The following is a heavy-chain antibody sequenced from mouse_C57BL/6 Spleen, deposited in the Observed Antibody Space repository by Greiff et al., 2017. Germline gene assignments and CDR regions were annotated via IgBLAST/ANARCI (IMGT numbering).Heavy chain of an antibody. D-gene: IGHD2-2*01. CDR1: GFSLTSYG. Sequence: VQLQESGPGLVAPSQSLSIPCTVSGFSLTSYGVHWVRQPPGKGLEWLVVIWSDGSTTYNSALKSRLSISKDNSKSQVFLKMNSLQTDDTAMYYCARHPGYYDAMDYWGQGTSVTVSS. CDR3: ARHPGYYDAMDY. J-gene: IGHJ4*01. V-gene: IGHV2-6-1*01. CDR2: IWSDGST.